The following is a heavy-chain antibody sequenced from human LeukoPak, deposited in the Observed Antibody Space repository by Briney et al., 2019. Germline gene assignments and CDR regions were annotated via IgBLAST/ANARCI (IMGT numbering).Heavy chain of an antibody. CDR1: GDSINGAEYY. Sequence: PSETLSLTCTVSGDSINGAEYYWSWIRQHPGKGLEWIVYIYYSGSTYYNPSLKSRVTISVDTSKNQFSLKLSSVTAADTAVYYCARVGEMATTIFDYWGQGTLVTVSS. D-gene: IGHD5-24*01. CDR2: IYYSGST. J-gene: IGHJ4*02. V-gene: IGHV4-31*03. CDR3: ARVGEMATTIFDY.